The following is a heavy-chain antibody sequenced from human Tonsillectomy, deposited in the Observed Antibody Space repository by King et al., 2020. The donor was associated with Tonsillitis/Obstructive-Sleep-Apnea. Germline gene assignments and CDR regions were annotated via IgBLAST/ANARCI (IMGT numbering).Heavy chain of an antibody. CDR3: ARTLGTTAMAFYFDY. Sequence: VQLVESGGGLVQPGGPLRLSCAASGFTFSSYWMSWVRQAPGKGLEWVANIKQDGSEKYYVDSVKGRFTISRDNAKISLYLQMNSLRAEDTAVYYCARTLGTTAMAFYFDYWGQGTLVTVSS. CDR1: GFTFSSYW. V-gene: IGHV3-7*03. J-gene: IGHJ4*02. CDR2: IKQDGSEK. D-gene: IGHD5-18*01.